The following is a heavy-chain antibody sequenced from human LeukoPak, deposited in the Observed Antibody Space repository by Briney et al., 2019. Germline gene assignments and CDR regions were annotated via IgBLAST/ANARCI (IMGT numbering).Heavy chain of an antibody. D-gene: IGHD6-19*01. V-gene: IGHV4-59*01. J-gene: IGHJ4*02. Sequence: SETLSLTCTVSGGSISSYYWSWIRQPPGKGLEWIGYIYYSGSTNYNPSLKSRVTISVDTSKNQFSLKLSSVTAADMAVYYCARVSSGLLGYWGQGTLVTVSS. CDR3: ARVSSGLLGY. CDR2: IYYSGST. CDR1: GGSISSYY.